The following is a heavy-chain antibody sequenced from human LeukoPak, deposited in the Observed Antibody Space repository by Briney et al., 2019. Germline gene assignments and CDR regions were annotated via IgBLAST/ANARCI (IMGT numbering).Heavy chain of an antibody. J-gene: IGHJ3*02. CDR2: IYYSGST. CDR1: GGSISSYY. Sequence: KPSETLSLTCTVSGGSISSYYWSWIRQPPGKGLEWIGYIYYSGSTNYNPSLKSRVTISVDTSKNQFSLKLTSVTAADTAVYYCASRIAARPNNDAFDIWGQGTMVTVSS. CDR3: ASRIAARPNNDAFDI. V-gene: IGHV4-59*01. D-gene: IGHD6-6*01.